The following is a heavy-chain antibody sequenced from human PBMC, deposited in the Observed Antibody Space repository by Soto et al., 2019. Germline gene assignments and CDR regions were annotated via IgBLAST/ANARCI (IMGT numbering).Heavy chain of an antibody. V-gene: IGHV1-69*12. CDR1: GGTFSSYA. Sequence: QVQLVQSGAEVKKPGSSVKVSCKASGGTFSSYAISWVRQAPGQGLEWMGGIIPIFGTANYAQKFQGRVTITADESTSTAYMELSSLRSEDTAVYYCAKTTVTTTRATGLEGFDYWGQGTLVTVSS. D-gene: IGHD4-17*01. J-gene: IGHJ4*02. CDR3: AKTTVTTTRATGLEGFDY. CDR2: IIPIFGTA.